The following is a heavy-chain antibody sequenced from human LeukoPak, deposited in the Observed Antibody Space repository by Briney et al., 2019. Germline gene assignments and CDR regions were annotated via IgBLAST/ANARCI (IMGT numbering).Heavy chain of an antibody. V-gene: IGHV1-2*02. Sequence: ASVTVSCKASGYTFSDYYMHWVRQAPGQGLEWMGWINPDSGVTNHAQKFEGRVTMTRDTSISTVYMELSRLRSDDTAVYYCARAMVESHYGMDVGGQGTTVTVSS. CDR3: ARAMVESHYGMDV. D-gene: IGHD3-10*01. J-gene: IGHJ6*02. CDR1: GYTFSDYY. CDR2: INPDSGVT.